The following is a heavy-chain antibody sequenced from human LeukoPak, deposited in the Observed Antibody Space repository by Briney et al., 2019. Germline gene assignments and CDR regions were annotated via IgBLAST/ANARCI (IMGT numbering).Heavy chain of an antibody. Sequence: GESLEISCRGSGYSFTSYWIGGVRQLPGKGLWWRGIIYPGDSDTRYSPSFQGQVTISADKSISTAYLQWSSLKASDTAMYYCARSVALDGDYGYWGQGTLVTVSS. CDR3: ARSVALDGDYGY. V-gene: IGHV5-51*01. CDR1: GYSFTSYW. CDR2: IYPGDSDT. J-gene: IGHJ4*02. D-gene: IGHD4-17*01.